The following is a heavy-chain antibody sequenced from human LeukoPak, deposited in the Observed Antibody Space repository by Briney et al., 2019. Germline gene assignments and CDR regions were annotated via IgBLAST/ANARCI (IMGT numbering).Heavy chain of an antibody. V-gene: IGHV3-48*01. J-gene: IGHJ4*02. CDR2: ISSRSATI. Sequence: PGGSLRLSCAASGFTFSSYSMNWVRQAPGKGLEWVSYISSRSATIYYADSVKGRFTISRDNAKNSLYLQMNSLRAEDTAVYYCARDPLSSSSFDLWGQGILVTVSS. D-gene: IGHD6-13*01. CDR3: ARDPLSSSSFDL. CDR1: GFTFSSYS.